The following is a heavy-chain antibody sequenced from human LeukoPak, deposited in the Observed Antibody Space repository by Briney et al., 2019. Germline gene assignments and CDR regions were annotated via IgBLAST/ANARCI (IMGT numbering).Heavy chain of an antibody. V-gene: IGHV3-23*01. Sequence: GGSLRLSCAASGFTLSSYAVSWVRQAPGKGLEWVSAISDSGNTYHADSVKGRFTISRDSSKNTLFLQMNRLRPEDAAVYYCAKAPVTTCRGAYCYPFDYWGQGTLVTVSS. D-gene: IGHD2-21*01. CDR2: ISDSGNT. CDR3: AKAPVTTCRGAYCYPFDY. J-gene: IGHJ4*02. CDR1: GFTLSSYA.